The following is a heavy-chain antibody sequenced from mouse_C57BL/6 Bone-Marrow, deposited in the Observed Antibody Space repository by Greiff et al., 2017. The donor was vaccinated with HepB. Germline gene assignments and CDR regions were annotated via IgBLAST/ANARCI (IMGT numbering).Heavy chain of an antibody. Sequence: EVQLVESGGDLVKPGGSLKLSCAASGFTFSSYGMSWVRQTPDKRLEWVATISSGGSYTYYPDSVKGRFTISRDNAKNTLYLQMSSLKSADTAMYYCARDDYYGSRGWYFDVWGTGTTVTVSS. CDR3: ARDDYYGSRGWYFDV. V-gene: IGHV5-6*01. D-gene: IGHD1-1*01. CDR1: GFTFSSYG. J-gene: IGHJ1*03. CDR2: ISSGGSYT.